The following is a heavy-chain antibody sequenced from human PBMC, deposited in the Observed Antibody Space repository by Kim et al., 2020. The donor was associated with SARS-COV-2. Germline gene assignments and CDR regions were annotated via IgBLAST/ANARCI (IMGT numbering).Heavy chain of an antibody. CDR3: VSDSNGDVFSYSNWFDP. CDR2: IHYSGST. V-gene: IGHV4-39*01. CDR1: GGSISSSSYY. J-gene: IGHJ5*02. Sequence: SETLSLTCTVSGGSISSSSYYWGWIRQPPGKGLEWIGSIHYSGSTYYNPSLKSRVTISVDTSKNQFSLKLSSVTAADTAVYYCVSDSNGDVFSYSNWFDP. D-gene: IGHD1-1*01.